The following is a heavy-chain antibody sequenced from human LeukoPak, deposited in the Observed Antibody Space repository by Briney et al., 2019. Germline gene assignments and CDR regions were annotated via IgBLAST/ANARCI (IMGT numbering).Heavy chain of an antibody. CDR2: IYYSGST. Sequence: SDTLSLTCTVSGGSISSGDYYWSWIRQPPGKGLEWIGYIYYSGSTYYNPSLNSRVTISVDTSKNQFSLKLSSVTAADTAVYYRARGDDSSGYSTTFDPWGQGTLVTVSS. CDR3: ARGDDSSGYSTTFDP. D-gene: IGHD3-22*01. V-gene: IGHV4-30-4*02. CDR1: GGSISSGDYY. J-gene: IGHJ5*02.